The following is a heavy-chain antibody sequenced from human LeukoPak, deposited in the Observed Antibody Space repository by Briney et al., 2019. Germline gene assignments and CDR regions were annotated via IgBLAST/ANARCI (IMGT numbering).Heavy chain of an antibody. J-gene: IGHJ4*02. Sequence: SETLSLTCTVSGGSISSYYWSWIRQPPGKGLEWIGYIYYSGSTNYNPSLKSRVTISVGTSKNQFSLKLSSVTAADTAVYYCARDAAYDYVWGSYRYDYWGQGTLVTVSS. D-gene: IGHD3-16*02. V-gene: IGHV4-59*01. CDR2: IYYSGST. CDR1: GGSISSYY. CDR3: ARDAAYDYVWGSYRYDY.